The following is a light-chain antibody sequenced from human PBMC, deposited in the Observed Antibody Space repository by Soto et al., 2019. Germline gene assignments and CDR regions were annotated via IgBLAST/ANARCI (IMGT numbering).Light chain of an antibody. V-gene: IGKV3-20*01. CDR3: QQSDRPAIT. Sequence: SGLTQATGTRAFSGGGRATLSCRASQSVRSNYLAWYQQKPGQAPRLLIFGASRRATGIPDRFSGSGSGTDFTLTISRLEPEDLAVYYCQQSDRPAITFCQGTRLEIK. CDR1: QSVRSNY. CDR2: GAS. J-gene: IGKJ5*01.